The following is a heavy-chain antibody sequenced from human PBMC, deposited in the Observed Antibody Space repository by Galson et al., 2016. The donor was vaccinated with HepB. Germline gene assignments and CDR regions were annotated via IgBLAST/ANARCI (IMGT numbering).Heavy chain of an antibody. J-gene: IGHJ6*02. V-gene: IGHV3-13*01. CDR3: ARGLRAGYYWSFDV. CDR1: GFTFSSYD. Sequence: SLRLSCAASGFTFSSYDMHWVRQSMGEGLEWVSGYVVAGNTYYADSVKGRFTISREDGENSLYLQMNSLRAGDTAVYHCARGLRAGYYWSFDVWGQGTTVTVSS. CDR2: YVVAGNT. D-gene: IGHD1-26*01.